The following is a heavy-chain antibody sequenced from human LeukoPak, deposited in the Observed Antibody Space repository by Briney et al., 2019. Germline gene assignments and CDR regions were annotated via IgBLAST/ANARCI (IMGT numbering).Heavy chain of an antibody. D-gene: IGHD5-12*01. CDR1: GFTFSSYA. Sequence: GGSLRLSCAASGFTFSSYAMNWVRQAPGKGLERVSAITGSGGTTYYADSVKGRFTISRDNSKNTLSLQMNSLRPEDTAVYYCARDRGVATMDYWGQGTLVTVSS. J-gene: IGHJ4*02. V-gene: IGHV3-23*01. CDR3: ARDRGVATMDY. CDR2: ITGSGGTT.